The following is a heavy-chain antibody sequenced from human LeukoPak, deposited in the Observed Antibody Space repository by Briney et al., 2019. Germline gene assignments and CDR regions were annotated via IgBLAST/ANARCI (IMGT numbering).Heavy chain of an antibody. Sequence: SETLSLTCAVYGGSFSGYYWSWIRQPPGKGLEWIGEINHSGSTNYNPSLKSRVTISVDTSKSQFSLKLSSVTAADTAVYYCARWTSSSWYTYYYYYGMDVWGQGTTVTVSS. V-gene: IGHV4-34*01. D-gene: IGHD6-13*01. CDR1: GGSFSGYY. CDR3: ARWTSSSWYTYYYYYGMDV. CDR2: INHSGST. J-gene: IGHJ6*02.